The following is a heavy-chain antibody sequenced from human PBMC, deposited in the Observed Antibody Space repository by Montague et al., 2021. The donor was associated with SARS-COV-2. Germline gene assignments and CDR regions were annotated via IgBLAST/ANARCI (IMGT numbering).Heavy chain of an antibody. Sequence: TLSLTCTVSGASISTGIYDWSWIRQPAGKGLEWIGRIRTTGHTXSNSPLESRFFRSVDTSTNQFSLCLTSVTAADTAVDFCARSGSGTLEFHLWGQGTLVTVSS. V-gene: IGHV4-61*02. CDR3: ARSGSGTLEFHL. J-gene: IGHJ5*02. D-gene: IGHD6-25*01. CDR1: GASISTGIYD. CDR2: IRTTGHT.